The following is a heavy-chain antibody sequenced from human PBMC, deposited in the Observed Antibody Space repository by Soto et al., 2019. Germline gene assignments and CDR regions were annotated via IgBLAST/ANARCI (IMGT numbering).Heavy chain of an antibody. D-gene: IGHD6-19*01. CDR1: GGTFSSYT. V-gene: IGHV1-69*08. CDR2: IIPILGIA. CDR3: ARDLSERCSSGWYCACDY. J-gene: IGHJ4*02. Sequence: QVQLVQSGAEVKKPGSSVKVSCKASGGTFSSYTIGWVRQAPGQGLEWMGRIIPILGIANYAQKFQGRVTITADKSMSTAYMELSSLRSEDTAVYYCARDLSERCSSGWYCACDYWGQGTLVTVSS.